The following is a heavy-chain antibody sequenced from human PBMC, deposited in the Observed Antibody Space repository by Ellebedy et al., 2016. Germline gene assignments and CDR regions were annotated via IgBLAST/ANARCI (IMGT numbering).Heavy chain of an antibody. CDR3: AKDVPNWANDY. CDR2: ISGFRTNAT. J-gene: IGHJ4*02. V-gene: IGHV3-48*04. D-gene: IGHD7-27*01. Sequence: WVRQAPGKGLEWISYISGFRTNATYYADSVKGRFTISRDNAKNSVYLQMNSLRVDDTAIYYCAKDVPNWANDYWGQGALVTVSS.